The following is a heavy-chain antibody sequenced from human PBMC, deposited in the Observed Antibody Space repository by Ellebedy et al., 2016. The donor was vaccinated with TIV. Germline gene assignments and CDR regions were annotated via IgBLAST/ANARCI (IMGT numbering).Heavy chain of an antibody. J-gene: IGHJ3*02. Sequence: SETLSLTCSVSGGSITYYYWNWVRQPPGKGQEWLGYIYYSGSSRYNPSLKNRVTMSVETSMSQLSLRLSSVTAADTAVYYCARWDTNKNAYDIWGQGTMVTVSS. V-gene: IGHV4-59*08. CDR3: ARWDTNKNAYDI. CDR1: GGSITYYY. CDR2: IYYSGSS. D-gene: IGHD5-18*01.